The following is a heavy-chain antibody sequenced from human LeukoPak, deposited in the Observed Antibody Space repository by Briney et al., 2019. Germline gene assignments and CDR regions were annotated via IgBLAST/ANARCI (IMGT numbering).Heavy chain of an antibody. CDR1: GGSFSGYY. J-gene: IGHJ5*02. Sequence: SETLSLTCAVYGGSFSGYYWSWIRQPPGKGLEWIGEINHSGSTYYNPSLKSRVAISVDTSNNQVSLKVNSVTAADTAVYYCARVYCSGGKCYLGWFDPWGQGTLVTVSS. CDR3: ARVYCSGGKCYLGWFDP. CDR2: INHSGST. D-gene: IGHD2-15*01. V-gene: IGHV4-34*01.